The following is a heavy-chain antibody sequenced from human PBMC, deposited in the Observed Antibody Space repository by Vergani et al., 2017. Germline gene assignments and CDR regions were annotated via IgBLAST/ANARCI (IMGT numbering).Heavy chain of an antibody. CDR2: INSDGSST. Sequence: EVQLVESGGGLVQPGGSLRLSCAASGFTFSSYWMHWVRQAPGKGLVWVSRINSDGSSTSYADSVKGRFTISRDNAKNTLYLQMNRLRAEDTAVYYCASLGGGGYSYGYGLYYFDYWGQGTLVTVSS. D-gene: IGHD5-18*01. V-gene: IGHV3-74*01. CDR1: GFTFSSYW. J-gene: IGHJ4*02. CDR3: ASLGGGGYSYGYGLYYFDY.